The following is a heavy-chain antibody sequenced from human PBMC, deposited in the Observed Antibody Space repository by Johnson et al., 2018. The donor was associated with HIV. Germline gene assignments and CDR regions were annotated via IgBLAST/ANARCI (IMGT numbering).Heavy chain of an antibody. J-gene: IGHJ3*01. Sequence: VQLVESGGGLVQPGGSLRLSCAASGFSFDDYAMHWVRRVPGKGLVWVSRIDTEGSGTTYADSVKGRFTISRDNAKNTVYLQMISLRAEDMAVYYCARSRWADDAFDGWGQGTMVTVSS. V-gene: IGHV3-74*03. CDR1: GFSFDDYA. CDR2: IDTEGSGT. D-gene: IGHD1-26*01. CDR3: ARSRWADDAFDG.